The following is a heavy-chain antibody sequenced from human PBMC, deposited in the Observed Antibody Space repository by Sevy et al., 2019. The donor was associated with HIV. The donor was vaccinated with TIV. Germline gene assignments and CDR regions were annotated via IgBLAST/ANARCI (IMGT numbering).Heavy chain of an antibody. CDR3: GRVTGTVTSLYFFDY. CDR2: IMPIFGSP. D-gene: IGHD4-17*01. V-gene: IGHV1-69*13. CDR1: GGTFSNYA. Sequence: ASVKVSCKASGGTFSNYAISWVRQAPGQGLEWMGVIMPIFGSPNYAQKFQGRVTITADESTSTAYMDLSSLRSEDTAVYYCGRVTGTVTSLYFFDYWGQGTLVTVSS. J-gene: IGHJ4*02.